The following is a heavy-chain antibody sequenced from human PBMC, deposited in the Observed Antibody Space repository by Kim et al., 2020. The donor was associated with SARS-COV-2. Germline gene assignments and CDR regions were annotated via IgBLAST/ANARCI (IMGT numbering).Heavy chain of an antibody. Sequence: SVKGRFTISRDNAKNSLYLQMNSLRAEDTAVYYCARVYCSGGSCENYFDYWGQGTLVTVSS. V-gene: IGHV3-21*01. J-gene: IGHJ4*02. D-gene: IGHD2-15*01. CDR3: ARVYCSGGSCENYFDY.